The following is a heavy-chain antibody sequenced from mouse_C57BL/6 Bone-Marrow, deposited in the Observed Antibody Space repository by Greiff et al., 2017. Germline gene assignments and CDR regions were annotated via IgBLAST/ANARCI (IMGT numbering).Heavy chain of an antibody. D-gene: IGHD4-1*01. CDR2: IWSGGST. J-gene: IGHJ2*01. CDR3: ARNRDWDYFDY. Sequence: QVQLKESGEGLVKPGGSLKLSCAASGFTFSSYAMSWVRQTPEKRLEWLGVIWSGGSTDYNAAFISRLSISKDNSKSQVFFKMNSLQADDTAIYYCARNRDWDYFDYWGQGTTLTVSS. CDR1: GFTFSSYA. V-gene: IGHV2-2*01.